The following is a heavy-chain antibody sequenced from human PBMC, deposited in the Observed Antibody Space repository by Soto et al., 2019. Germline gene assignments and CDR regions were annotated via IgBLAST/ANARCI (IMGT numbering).Heavy chain of an antibody. CDR3: AKLGYCSSTSCQDFDY. Sequence: EVQLVESGGGLVQPGRSLRLSCAASGFTFDDYAMHWVRQAPGKGLEWVSGISWNSGGIGYADSVKGRFTISRDNAKNSLYLQMNSLRAEDTALYYCAKLGYCSSTSCQDFDYWGQGTLVTVSS. D-gene: IGHD2-2*03. J-gene: IGHJ4*02. CDR1: GFTFDDYA. CDR2: ISWNSGGI. V-gene: IGHV3-9*01.